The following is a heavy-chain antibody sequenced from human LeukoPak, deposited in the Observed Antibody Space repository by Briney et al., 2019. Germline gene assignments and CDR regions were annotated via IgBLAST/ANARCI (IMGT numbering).Heavy chain of an antibody. CDR2: INHSGST. CDR3: ARRSTDGVRRIVVWWYFDL. V-gene: IGHV4-34*01. Sequence: SETLSLTCAVYGGSFSGYYWSWIRQPPVKVLEWIGEINHSGSTNYNPSLKSRVTISVDTSKNQFSLRLTSVTAADMAVYYCARRSTDGVRRIVVWWYFDLWGRGTLVTVSS. CDR1: GGSFSGYY. J-gene: IGHJ2*01. D-gene: IGHD2-8*01.